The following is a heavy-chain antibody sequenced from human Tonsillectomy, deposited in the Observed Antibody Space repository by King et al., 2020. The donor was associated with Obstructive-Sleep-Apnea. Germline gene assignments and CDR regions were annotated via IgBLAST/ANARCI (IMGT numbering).Heavy chain of an antibody. Sequence: QLVQSGAEVKKPGASVKVSCKASGYSFTASYMHWVRQAPGQGLEWMGWINPKSGGTDYAQKFQGRVTMTRDTSISTAYMELSKLRSDDTAVYYCARRNNDDNLNWFDPWGQGTLVTVSS. J-gene: IGHJ5*02. CDR3: ARRNNDDNLNWFDP. D-gene: IGHD1-1*01. V-gene: IGHV1-2*02. CDR1: GYSFTASY. CDR2: INPKSGGT.